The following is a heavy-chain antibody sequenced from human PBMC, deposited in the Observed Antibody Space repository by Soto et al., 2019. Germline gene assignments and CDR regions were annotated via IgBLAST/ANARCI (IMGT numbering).Heavy chain of an antibody. V-gene: IGHV3-21*01. CDR1: GFTFSTYH. D-gene: IGHD2-15*01. Sequence: EVQLVESGGGLVMPGGSLRLSCAASGFTFSTYHMNWVRQAPGKGLEWVSSINPSSSHIYYADSVRGRFTISRDNSKNSMDRLKKSLRTEDAAVYYCARGYCGGSGCYLRRDAIDVWGQGTIVTVSS. CDR3: ARGYCGGSGCYLRRDAIDV. CDR2: INPSSSHI. J-gene: IGHJ3*01.